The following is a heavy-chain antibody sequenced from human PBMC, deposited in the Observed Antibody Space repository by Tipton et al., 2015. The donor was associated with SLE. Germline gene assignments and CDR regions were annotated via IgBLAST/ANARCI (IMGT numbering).Heavy chain of an antibody. D-gene: IGHD5-12*01. J-gene: IGHJ4*02. CDR2: MYYSGTT. Sequence: TLSLTCSVSGGSISSSGSYWAWIRQPPGKGLEWIATMYYSGTTYYNTSLKTRVTISIDTSENQFSLKLSSVTAADTAFYYCARRTSGYAPDYWGQGTLVTVSS. V-gene: IGHV4-39*07. CDR3: ARRTSGYAPDY. CDR1: GGSISSSGSY.